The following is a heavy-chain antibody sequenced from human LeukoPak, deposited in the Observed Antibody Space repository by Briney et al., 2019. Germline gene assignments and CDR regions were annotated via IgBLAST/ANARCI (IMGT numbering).Heavy chain of an antibody. J-gene: IGHJ5*02. CDR3: SRVGNPLVTVFAWFDP. CDR2: INHSGST. Sequence: SETLSLTCAVYGGSFSGYYWSWIRQPPGKVLEWIGEINHSGSTNYNPSLKSRVTISVDTSKNQFSLKLSSVTAADTAVYYCSRVGNPLVTVFAWFDPWGQGTLVTVSS. V-gene: IGHV4-34*01. CDR1: GGSFSGYY. D-gene: IGHD3-3*01.